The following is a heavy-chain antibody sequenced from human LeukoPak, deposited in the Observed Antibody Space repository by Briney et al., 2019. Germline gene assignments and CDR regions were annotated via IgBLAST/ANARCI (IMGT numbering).Heavy chain of an antibody. V-gene: IGHV1-24*01. CDR3: ARELLPAVTEGWFDP. Sequence: GASVKVSCKVSGYTLTELSMHWVRQAPGKGLEWMGDFDPEDGETIYAQKFQGRVTMTRDTSISTAYMELSSLTSDDTAVYYCARELLPAVTEGWFDPWGQGTLVTVSS. J-gene: IGHJ5*02. CDR1: GYTLTELS. CDR2: FDPEDGET. D-gene: IGHD2-2*01.